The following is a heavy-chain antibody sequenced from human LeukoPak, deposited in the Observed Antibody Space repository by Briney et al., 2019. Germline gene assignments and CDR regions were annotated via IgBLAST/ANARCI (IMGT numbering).Heavy chain of an antibody. CDR2: ISSNGGST. CDR1: GFTFSSYA. V-gene: IGHV3-64*01. Sequence: GGSLRLSRAASGFTFSSYAMHWVRQAPGKGLEYVSAISSNGGSTYYANSVKGRFTISRDNSKNTLYLQMGSLRAEDMAVYYCASQRRRGLGAFDIWGQGTMVTVSS. D-gene: IGHD1-1*01. J-gene: IGHJ3*02. CDR3: ASQRRRGLGAFDI.